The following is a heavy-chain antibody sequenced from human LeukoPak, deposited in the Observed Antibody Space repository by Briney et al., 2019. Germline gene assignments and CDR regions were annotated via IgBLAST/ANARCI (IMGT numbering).Heavy chain of an antibody. Sequence: PGESLRISCKGSGYNFTNYWISWVRQMPGKGLEWMGRIDPSDSYTNYSPSFQGHVTISADKSISTAYLQWSSLKASDTAMYYCASPYTMVRGVIDYYYYGMDVWGQGTTVTVSS. CDR1: GYNFTNYW. D-gene: IGHD3-10*01. CDR2: IDPSDSYT. V-gene: IGHV5-10-1*01. CDR3: ASPYTMVRGVIDYYYYGMDV. J-gene: IGHJ6*02.